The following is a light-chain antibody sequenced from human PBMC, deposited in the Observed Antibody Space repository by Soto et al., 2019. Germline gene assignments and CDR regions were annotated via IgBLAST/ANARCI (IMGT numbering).Light chain of an antibody. J-gene: IGKJ2*01. V-gene: IGKV3-15*01. CDR3: HQYNSWPPGT. Sequence: EIVLTQSPAILSVSPGERATLSCRASQSISRSLAWYQQKPGQAPRLLISDASTRATGIPARSSGSGSGTEFTLTISSLQSEDFALYYCHQYNSWPPGTFGQGTK. CDR1: QSISRS. CDR2: DAS.